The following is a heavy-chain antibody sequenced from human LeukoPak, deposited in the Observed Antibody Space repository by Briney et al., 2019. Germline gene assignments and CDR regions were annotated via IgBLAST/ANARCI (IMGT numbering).Heavy chain of an antibody. V-gene: IGHV1-2*02. Sequence: ASVKVSCKASGYTFTDYYMHWVRQAPGQGLEWMGWINPNSGGTKYARRFQGRVTMTRDASISTAYTELSSLRSDDTAVYYCARVVDGYNYGAFDIWGQGTVVTVSS. CDR2: INPNSGGT. D-gene: IGHD5-24*01. CDR1: GYTFTDYY. CDR3: ARVVDGYNYGAFDI. J-gene: IGHJ3*02.